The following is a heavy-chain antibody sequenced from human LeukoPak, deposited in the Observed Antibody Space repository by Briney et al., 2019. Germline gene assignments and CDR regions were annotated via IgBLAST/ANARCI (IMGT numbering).Heavy chain of an antibody. D-gene: IGHD3-3*01. CDR1: GGSISSGDYY. CDR3: ARGSHDFWSGYSPVDY. CDR2: IYYSGST. Sequence: SETLSLTCTVSGGSISSGDYYWSWIRQPPGKGLEWIGYIYYSGSTYYSPSLKSRVTISVDTSKNQFSLKLSSVTAADTAVYYCARGSHDFWSGYSPVDYWGQGTLVTVSS. V-gene: IGHV4-30-4*08. J-gene: IGHJ4*02.